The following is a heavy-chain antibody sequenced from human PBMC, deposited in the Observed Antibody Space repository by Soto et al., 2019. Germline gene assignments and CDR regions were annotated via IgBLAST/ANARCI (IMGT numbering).Heavy chain of an antibody. CDR1: GFTVSSNY. CDR2: IYSGGST. V-gene: IGHV3-66*01. Sequence: GSLRLSCAASGFTVSSNYMSWVRQAPGKGLEWVSVIYSGGSTYYADSVKGRFTISRDNSKNTLYLQMNSLRAEDTAVYYCAKYCSSTSCYYYGSGSYSPPAFDIWGQGTMVTVSS. CDR3: AKYCSSTSCYYYGSGSYSPPAFDI. D-gene: IGHD2-2*01. J-gene: IGHJ3*02.